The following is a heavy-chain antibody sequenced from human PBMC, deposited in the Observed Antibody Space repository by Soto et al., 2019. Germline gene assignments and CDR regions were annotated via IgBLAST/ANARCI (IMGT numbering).Heavy chain of an antibody. CDR2: IYPGDSDT. V-gene: IGHV5-51*01. CDR1: GYSFTSYW. J-gene: IGHJ4*02. Sequence: GESLKISCDGSGYSFTSYWIGWVRQMPGKGLEWMGIIYPGDSDTRYSPSFQGQVTISADKSISTAYLQWSSLKASDTAMYYCARRVVVTDISRYYIDSWGQRTLVTVSS. CDR3: ARRVVVTDISRYYIDS. D-gene: IGHD2-21*02.